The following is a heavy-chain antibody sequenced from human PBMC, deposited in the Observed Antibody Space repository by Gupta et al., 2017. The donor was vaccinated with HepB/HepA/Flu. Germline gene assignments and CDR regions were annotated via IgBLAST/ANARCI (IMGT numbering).Heavy chain of an antibody. J-gene: IGHJ4*02. V-gene: IGHV3-23*01. D-gene: IGHD2-15*01. CDR2: ISGSGGST. CDR1: GFTFSTYA. Sequence: EVQLLESGGGLVQPGGSLRLSCAASGFTFSTYAMNWVRQAPGKGLEWVSTISGSGGSTYYADSVKGRFTISRDNSKNTLYLQMNSLRAEDTAVYYCVSCSGGRCNLDYWGQGTLVTVSS. CDR3: VSCSGGRCNLDY.